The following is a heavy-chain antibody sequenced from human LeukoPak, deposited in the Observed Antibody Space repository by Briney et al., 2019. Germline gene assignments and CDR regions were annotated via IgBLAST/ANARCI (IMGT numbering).Heavy chain of an antibody. CDR1: GGSFSGYY. J-gene: IGHJ6*03. CDR2: INHSGST. D-gene: IGHD6-19*01. CDR3: ARGANIAVAGTPYYYYYYMDV. Sequence: SETLSLTCTVYGGSFSGYYWSWIRQPPGKGLEWMGEINHSGSTNYNPSLKSRVTISVDTSKNQFSLKLSSVTAADTAVYYCARGANIAVAGTPYYYYYYMDVWGKGTTVTVSS. V-gene: IGHV4-34*01.